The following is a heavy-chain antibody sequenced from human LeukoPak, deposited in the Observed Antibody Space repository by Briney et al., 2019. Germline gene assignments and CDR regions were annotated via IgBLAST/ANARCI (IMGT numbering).Heavy chain of an antibody. CDR3: ARVSYDSSGYGSHWFDP. D-gene: IGHD3-22*01. Sequence: SVKVSCKASGYTFTGYYMHWVRQAPGQGLEWMGRIIPILGIANYAQKFQGRVTITADKSTSTAYMELSSLRSEDTAVYYCARVSYDSSGYGSHWFDPWGQGTLVTVSS. CDR1: GYTFTGYY. V-gene: IGHV1-69*04. J-gene: IGHJ5*02. CDR2: IIPILGIA.